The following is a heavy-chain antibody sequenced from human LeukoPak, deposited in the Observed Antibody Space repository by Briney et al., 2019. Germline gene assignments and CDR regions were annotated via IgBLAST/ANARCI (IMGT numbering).Heavy chain of an antibody. D-gene: IGHD2-15*01. CDR2: ISYDGTND. J-gene: IGHJ4*02. CDR1: EFSFRSYG. Sequence: GRSLRLSCAASEFSFRSYGMNWVRQAPGKGLEWVALISYDGTNDYYVASVRGRFTVSRDNSKNTLSLQMNSLRGEDTALYYCATDGYCSGGNCYAGHFHYWGQGTLVTVSS. CDR3: ATDGYCSGGNCYAGHFHY. V-gene: IGHV3-30*03.